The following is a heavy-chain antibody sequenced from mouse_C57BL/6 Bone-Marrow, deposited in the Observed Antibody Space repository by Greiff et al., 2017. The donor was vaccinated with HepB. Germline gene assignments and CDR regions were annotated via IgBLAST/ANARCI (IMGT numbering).Heavy chain of an antibody. CDR2: IDPSDSYT. CDR1: GYTFTSYW. V-gene: IGHV1-50*01. CDR3: ARIDSNYSYYYAMDY. D-gene: IGHD2-5*01. J-gene: IGHJ4*01. Sequence: QVQLQQPGAELVKPGASVKLSCKASGYTFTSYWMQWVKQRPGQGLEWIGEIDPSDSYTNYNQKFKGKATLTVDTSSSTAYMQLSSLTSEDSAVYYCARIDSNYSYYYAMDYWGQGTSVTVSS.